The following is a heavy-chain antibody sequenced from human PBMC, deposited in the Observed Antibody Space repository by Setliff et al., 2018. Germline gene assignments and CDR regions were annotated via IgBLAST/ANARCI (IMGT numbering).Heavy chain of an antibody. CDR2: ITNSGGTI. CDR1: TFTFSKYA. CDR3: AKFVGYTYGYDY. D-gene: IGHD5-18*01. J-gene: IGHJ4*02. V-gene: IGHV3-11*04. Sequence: GGSLRLSCVASTFTFSKYAMSWIRQAPGKGLEWVSYITNSGGTIYYADSVKGRFTISRDNAKNSLYLQMNSLRAEDTALYYCAKFVGYTYGYDYWGRGTLVTVSS.